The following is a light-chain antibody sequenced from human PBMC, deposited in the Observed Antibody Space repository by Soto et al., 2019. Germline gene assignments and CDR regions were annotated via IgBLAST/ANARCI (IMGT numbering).Light chain of an antibody. V-gene: IGKV4-1*01. CDR3: QQYYTSPTWT. CDR1: QSLFYSSNNKNY. CDR2: WAF. J-gene: IGKJ1*01. Sequence: DIVLTQSPDSLAVSLGERATINCKSSQSLFYSSNNKNYLAWYQQRPGQPPRLLIYWAFTRESGVPDRFSGSGSGTDFTLTISSLQAEDVALYYCQQYYTSPTWTFGQGTKVEIK.